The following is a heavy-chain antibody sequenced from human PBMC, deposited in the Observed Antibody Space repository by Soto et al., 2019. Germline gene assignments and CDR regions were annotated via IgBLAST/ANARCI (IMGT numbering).Heavy chain of an antibody. Sequence: EVQLVESGGGLVKPGGSLTLSCAASGFTFSNAWMSWVRQAPGKGLEWVGRIKSKTDGGATDYAAPVKGRFTISRDDSKTTLNLQRNSLRTGDAAVYCCTTDVFFPSCGCWVDVWGQGTTVTVSS. J-gene: IGHJ6*02. D-gene: IGHD2-15*01. CDR3: TTDVFFPSCGCWVDV. CDR1: GFTFSNAW. CDR2: IKSKTDGGAT. V-gene: IGHV3-15*05.